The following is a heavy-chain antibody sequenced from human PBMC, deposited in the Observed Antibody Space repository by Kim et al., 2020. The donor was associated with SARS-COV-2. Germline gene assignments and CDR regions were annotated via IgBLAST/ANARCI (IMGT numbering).Heavy chain of an antibody. CDR1: GFTFDDYA. D-gene: IGHD6-19*01. V-gene: IGHV3-9*01. Sequence: GGSLRLSCAASGFTFDDYAMHWVRQAPGKGLEWVSGISWNSGSIGYADSVKGRFTISRDNAKNSLYLQMNSLRAEDTALYYCAKDGRSSGSRGGRQYFQHWGQGTLVTVSS. CDR3: AKDGRSSGSRGGRQYFQH. CDR2: ISWNSGSI. J-gene: IGHJ1*01.